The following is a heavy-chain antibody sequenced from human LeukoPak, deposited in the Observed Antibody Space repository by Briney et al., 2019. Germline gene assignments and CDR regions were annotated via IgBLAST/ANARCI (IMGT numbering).Heavy chain of an antibody. CDR3: ARGYGDRLDCFDP. J-gene: IGHJ5*02. Sequence: PGGSLRLSCAASGFTFSSYGMHWVRQAPGKGLEWVAVIWYGGSNKYYADSVKGRFTTSRDNSKNTLYLQMNSLRAEDTAVYYCARGYGDRLDCFDPWGQGTLVTVSS. CDR1: GFTFSSYG. D-gene: IGHD4-17*01. CDR2: IWYGGSNK. V-gene: IGHV3-33*01.